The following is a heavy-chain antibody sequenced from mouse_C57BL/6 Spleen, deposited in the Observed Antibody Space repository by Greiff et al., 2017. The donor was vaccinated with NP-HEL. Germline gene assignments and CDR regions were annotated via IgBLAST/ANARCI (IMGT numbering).Heavy chain of an antibody. CDR2: IDPEDGDT. J-gene: IGHJ4*01. CDR1: GFNIKDYY. CDR3: TTALRQGNWAYYYAMDY. Sequence: EVQLQQSGAELVRPGASVKLSCTASGFNIKDYYMHWVKQRPEQGLEWIGRIDPEDGDTEYAPKFQGKATMTADTSSNTAYLQLSSLTSEDTAVYYCTTALRQGNWAYYYAMDYWGQGTSVTVSS. D-gene: IGHD2-12*01. V-gene: IGHV14-1*01.